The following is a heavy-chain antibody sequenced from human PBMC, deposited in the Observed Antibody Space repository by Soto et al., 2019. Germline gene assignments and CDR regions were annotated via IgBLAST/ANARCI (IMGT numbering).Heavy chain of an antibody. Sequence: QVQLQESGPGLVKPSETLSLTCTVSGGSISSYYWSWILQPAGKGLELIGRIYTSGSTNYNPSLKSRVTMSVDTAKNQFSLKLSSVTAADTAVYYCARDPGYYDSSGYLDYWGQGTLVTVSS. D-gene: IGHD3-22*01. V-gene: IGHV4-4*07. J-gene: IGHJ4*02. CDR3: ARDPGYYDSSGYLDY. CDR2: IYTSGST. CDR1: GGSISSYY.